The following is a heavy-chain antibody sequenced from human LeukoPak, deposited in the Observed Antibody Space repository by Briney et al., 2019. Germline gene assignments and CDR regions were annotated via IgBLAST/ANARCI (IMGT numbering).Heavy chain of an antibody. CDR1: GGSISSYY. D-gene: IGHD5-12*01. V-gene: IGHV4-59*01. J-gene: IGHJ6*03. CDR2: IYYSGST. Sequence: SETLSLTCTVSGGSISSYYWSWIRQPPGKGLEWIGYIYYSGSTNYNPSLKSRDTISVDTSKNQFSLKLSSVTAADTAVYYCARVVATIRDYYYYMDVWGKGTTVTVSS. CDR3: ARVVATIRDYYYYMDV.